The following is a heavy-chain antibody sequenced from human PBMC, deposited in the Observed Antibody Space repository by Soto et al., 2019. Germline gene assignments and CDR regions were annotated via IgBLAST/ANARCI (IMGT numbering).Heavy chain of an antibody. Sequence: SETLSLTCSVYGGSLTGYYWSWVRQPPGKGLEWIGETTRGGITNYSPSLKSRVTISVDTSKNQFSLNLSSVTAADTAVYYCARGLFSRAWYRYDHFDYLGQGARGTVSS. D-gene: IGHD6-19*01. CDR2: TTRGGIT. CDR1: GGSLTGYY. J-gene: IGHJ4*02. CDR3: ARGLFSRAWYRYDHFDY. V-gene: IGHV4-34*01.